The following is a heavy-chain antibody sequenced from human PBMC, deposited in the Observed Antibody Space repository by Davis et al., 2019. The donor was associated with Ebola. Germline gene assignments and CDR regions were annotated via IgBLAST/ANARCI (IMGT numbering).Heavy chain of an antibody. CDR3: AADLPLRYFDWLFLPGGGFDP. CDR1: GFTFTSSA. V-gene: IGHV1-58*01. CDR2: IVVGSGNT. D-gene: IGHD3-9*01. Sequence: SVTVSCKASGFTFTSSAVQWVRQARGQRLEWIGWIVVGSGNTNYAQKFQERVTITRDMSTSTAYMELSSLRSEDTAVYYCAADLPLRYFDWLFLPGGGFDPWGQGTLVTVSS. J-gene: IGHJ5*02.